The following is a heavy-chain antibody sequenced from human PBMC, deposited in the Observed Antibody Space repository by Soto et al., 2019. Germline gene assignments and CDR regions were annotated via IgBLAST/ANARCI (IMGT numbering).Heavy chain of an antibody. CDR1: GFTFEDYA. J-gene: IGHJ6*02. CDR3: AKDKGSSWPHYYYGMDV. V-gene: IGHV3-9*01. Sequence: EVRLVESGGGLVQPGRSLRLSCAASGFTFEDYAMHWVRQAPGKGLEWVSGISWKSDNIGYVESVEGRFTISRGNAKNALYLQMNSLRAEDTALYYCAKDKGSSWPHYYYGMDVWGQGTTVTVSS. CDR2: ISWKSDNI. D-gene: IGHD6-13*01.